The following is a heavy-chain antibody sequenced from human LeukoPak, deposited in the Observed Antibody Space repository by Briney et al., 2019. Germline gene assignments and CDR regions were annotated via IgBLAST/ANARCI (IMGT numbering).Heavy chain of an antibody. CDR3: AKDLSRGMVTPYVNS. J-gene: IGHJ4*02. D-gene: IGHD2-21*02. CDR2: ISGSGGST. Sequence: PGGSLRLSCAASGFTFSSYAMSWVRQDPGKGLEWVSAISGSGGSTYYADSVKGRFTISRDNSKNTLYLQMNSLRAEDTAVYYCAKDLSRGMVTPYVNSWGQGTLVTVSS. V-gene: IGHV3-23*01. CDR1: GFTFSSYA.